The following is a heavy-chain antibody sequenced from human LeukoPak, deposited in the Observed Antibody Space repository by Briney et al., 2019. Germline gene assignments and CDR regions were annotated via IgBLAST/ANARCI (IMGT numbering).Heavy chain of an antibody. V-gene: IGHV3-48*01. CDR3: ARDRGSYIPDAFYI. J-gene: IGHJ3*02. D-gene: IGHD1-26*01. CDR1: GFTLSSYS. CDR2: ISSSSSTI. Sequence: GGSLRLSCAASGFTLSSYSMNWVRQAPGTGLEWVSYISSSSSTIYYADSVKGRFTISRDNAKNSLYLQMNSLRAEDTAVYYCARDRGSYIPDAFYIWGQGTMVTVSS.